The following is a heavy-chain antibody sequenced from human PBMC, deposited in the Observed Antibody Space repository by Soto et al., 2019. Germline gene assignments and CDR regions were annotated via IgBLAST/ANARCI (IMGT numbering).Heavy chain of an antibody. CDR1: GGSISSGGYY. J-gene: IGHJ4*02. V-gene: IGHV4-31*03. Sequence: SETLSLTCTVSGGSISSGGYYWSWIRQHPGKGLEWIGYIYYSGRTYYNPSLKSRVTISVDTSKNQFSLKLSSVTAADTAVYYCARDGRVPRNGYFDYWGQGTLVTVSS. CDR3: ARDGRVPRNGYFDY. D-gene: IGHD2-8*01. CDR2: IYYSGRT.